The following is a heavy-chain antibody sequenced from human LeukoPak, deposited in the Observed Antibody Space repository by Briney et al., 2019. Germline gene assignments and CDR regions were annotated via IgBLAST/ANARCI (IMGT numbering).Heavy chain of an antibody. J-gene: IGHJ4*02. CDR2: IIPIFGTA. V-gene: IGHV1-69*13. Sequence: SVKVSCKASGGTFSSYAISWVRQAPGQGLKWMGGIIPIFGTANYAQKFQGRVTITADESTSTAYMELSSLRSEDTAVYYCARGGYYYDSSGYYYEPYFDYWGQGTLVTVSS. CDR1: GGTFSSYA. CDR3: ARGGYYYDSSGYYYEPYFDY. D-gene: IGHD3-22*01.